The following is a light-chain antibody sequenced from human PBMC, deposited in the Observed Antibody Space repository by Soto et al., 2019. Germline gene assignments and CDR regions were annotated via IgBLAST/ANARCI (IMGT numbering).Light chain of an antibody. V-gene: IGKV1-5*01. Sequence: DIQMTQSPSTLSASVGDRVTISCRASQSISSWLAWYQQKPGKAPKLLIYDASSLESGVHSRFSGRESGTEFTLTISSLQPDDFATYYCQEYNGYSGTFGQGTKVYIK. CDR3: QEYNGYSGT. J-gene: IGKJ1*01. CDR1: QSISSW. CDR2: DAS.